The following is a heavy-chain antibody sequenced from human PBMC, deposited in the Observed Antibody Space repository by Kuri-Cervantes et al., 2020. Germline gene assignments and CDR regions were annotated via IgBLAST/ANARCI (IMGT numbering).Heavy chain of an antibody. CDR1: GGSINSGDYY. J-gene: IGHJ5*02. V-gene: IGHV4-30-4*08. CDR3: ARHGGWRGSTSYNWFDP. CDR2: VYSSGSP. Sequence: SETLSLTCTVSGGSINSGDYYWSWIRQPPGKGLEWIGYVYSSGSPYYNPSLKSRVTISVDTSKHQFSLKLSSVTAADTAVYYCARHGGWRGSTSYNWFDPWGQGTLVTVSS. D-gene: IGHD2-2*01.